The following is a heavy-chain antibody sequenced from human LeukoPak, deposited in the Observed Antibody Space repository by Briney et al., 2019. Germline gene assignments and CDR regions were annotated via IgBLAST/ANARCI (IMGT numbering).Heavy chain of an antibody. V-gene: IGHV4-39*07. Sequence: SETLSLTCTVSGGSISSSSYYWGWIRQPPGKGLEWIGSIYYSGSAYYNPSLKSRVTISVDTSKNQFSLKLSSVTAADTAVYYCARGYQILEWLLQPFDYWGQGTLVTVSS. CDR3: ARGYQILEWLLQPFDY. CDR2: IYYSGSA. D-gene: IGHD3-3*01. J-gene: IGHJ4*02. CDR1: GGSISSSSYY.